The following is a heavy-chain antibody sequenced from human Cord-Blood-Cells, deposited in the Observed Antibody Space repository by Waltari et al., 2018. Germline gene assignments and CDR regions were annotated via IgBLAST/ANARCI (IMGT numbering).Heavy chain of an antibody. CDR3: ARSFRFLEWLGWFDP. J-gene: IGHJ5*02. CDR2: IYSGGST. V-gene: IGHV3-53*01. D-gene: IGHD3-3*01. Sequence: EVQLVESGGGLIQPGGSLRLSCAASGFTVSSNSMRWVRQAPGKGLEWVSVIYSGGSTYYADSVKCRFTISRDNSKNTLYLQMNSLRAEDTAVYYCARSFRFLEWLGWFDPWGQGTLVTVSS. CDR1: GFTVSSNS.